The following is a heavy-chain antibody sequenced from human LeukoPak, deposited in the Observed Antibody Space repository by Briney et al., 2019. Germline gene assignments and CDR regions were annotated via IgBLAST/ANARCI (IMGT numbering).Heavy chain of an antibody. J-gene: IGHJ4*02. CDR3: ARAGRGGDGYKAFDY. Sequence: PGGSLRLPCAASGFTFSSYSMNWVRQAPGKGLEWVSYISSSSSTIYYADSVKGRFTISRDNAKNSLYLQMNSLRAEDTAVYYCARAGRGGDGYKAFDYWGQGTLVTVSS. CDR2: ISSSSSTI. V-gene: IGHV3-48*01. CDR1: GFTFSSYS. D-gene: IGHD5-24*01.